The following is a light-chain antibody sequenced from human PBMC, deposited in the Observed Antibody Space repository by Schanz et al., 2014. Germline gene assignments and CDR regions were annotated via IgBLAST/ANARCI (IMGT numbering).Light chain of an antibody. CDR3: CSYAGSYTPHVV. CDR2: DVS. J-gene: IGLJ2*01. V-gene: IGLV2-11*01. CDR1: SSDVGGYNF. Sequence: QSALTQPPSASGSPGQSVTISCTGTSSDVGGYNFVSWYQQHPGKAPKLMIYDVSNRPSGVSNRFSGSKSGNTASLTISGLQAEDEADYYCCSYAGSYTPHVVFGGGTKLTVL.